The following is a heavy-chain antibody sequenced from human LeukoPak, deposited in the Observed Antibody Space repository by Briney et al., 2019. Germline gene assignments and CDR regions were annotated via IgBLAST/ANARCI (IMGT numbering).Heavy chain of an antibody. V-gene: IGHV3-64*01. J-gene: IGHJ4*02. CDR2: ITSNGDKT. D-gene: IGHD1-26*01. CDR3: ARGGATTLFDY. Sequence: GGSLRLSCAASGFTFSSYTMHWVRQAPGKGLEYVSAITSNGDKTYYGNSVKGRFTISRDNSKNTLYLQMGSLRIEDMAVYYCARGGATTLFDYWGQGTLVTVSS. CDR1: GFTFSSYT.